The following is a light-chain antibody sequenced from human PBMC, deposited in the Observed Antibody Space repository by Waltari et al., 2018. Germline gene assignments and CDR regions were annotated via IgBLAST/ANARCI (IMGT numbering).Light chain of an antibody. CDR3: QQYNSYSL. Sequence: DIVMTQSPLSLPVTPGEPASISCRSSQSLLHSNGYNYLDWYLQKPGQSPQLLIYLGSNRASGVPDRFSGSGSGTDFTLKISRVEADDVATYYCQQYNSYSLFGGGTKVEIK. CDR2: LGS. V-gene: IGKV2-28*01. J-gene: IGKJ4*01. CDR1: QSLLHSNGYNY.